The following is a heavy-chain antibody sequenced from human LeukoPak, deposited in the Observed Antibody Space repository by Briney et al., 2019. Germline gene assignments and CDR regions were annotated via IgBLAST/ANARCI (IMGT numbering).Heavy chain of an antibody. CDR1: GFTFNTYW. J-gene: IGHJ4*02. Sequence: GGSLRLSCAASGFTFNTYWMHWVRQSPGKGLVWVSRINSDGSSTTYADSVKGRFTISRDNAKNTVYLQMNSLRDEDTAVYYCTKGGTVGFDSWGQGTVVAVSS. CDR2: INSDGSST. V-gene: IGHV3-74*01. D-gene: IGHD1-1*01. CDR3: TKGGTVGFDS.